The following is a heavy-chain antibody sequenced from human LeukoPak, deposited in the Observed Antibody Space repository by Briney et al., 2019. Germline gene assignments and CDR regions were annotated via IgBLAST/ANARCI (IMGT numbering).Heavy chain of an antibody. D-gene: IGHD1-26*01. CDR1: GFMFSDYY. CDR2: ISNSGGSPI. J-gene: IGHJ4*02. CDR3: ARVRGSYAFDY. Sequence: GGSLRLSCAASGFMFSDYYMSWMRQAPGKGLEWVSYISNSGGSPIYNADSVKGRFTISRDNAKNSLYLQMNSPRAEDTAVYYCARVRGSYAFDYWGQGTLVTVSS. V-gene: IGHV3-11*01.